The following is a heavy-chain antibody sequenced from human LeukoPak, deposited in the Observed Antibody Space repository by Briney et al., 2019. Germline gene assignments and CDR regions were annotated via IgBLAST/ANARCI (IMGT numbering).Heavy chain of an antibody. CDR1: GGSFSGYY. CDR2: INHSGST. V-gene: IGHV4-34*01. D-gene: IGHD1-14*01. CDR3: ARERTRHFDY. Sequence: NTSETLSLTCAVYGGSFSGYYWSWIRQPPGKGLEWIGEINHSGSTNYNPSLKSRVTISVDTSKNQFSLKLSSVTAADTAVYYCARERTRHFDYWGQGTLVTVSS. J-gene: IGHJ4*02.